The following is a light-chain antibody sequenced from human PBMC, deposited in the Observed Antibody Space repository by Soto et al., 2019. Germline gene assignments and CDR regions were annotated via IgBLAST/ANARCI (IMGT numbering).Light chain of an antibody. J-gene: IGKJ1*01. CDR1: RSVSTN. Sequence: EVVMKQTPAILSVSPGERVTLSCRASRSVSTNLAWYQQKPGQAPRLLIYGASTRATGIPARFSGSGSGTEFTLIISSLQSEDFAVYYCQHYNNWPPWTFGQGTKVEIK. CDR2: GAS. V-gene: IGKV3-15*01. CDR3: QHYNNWPPWT.